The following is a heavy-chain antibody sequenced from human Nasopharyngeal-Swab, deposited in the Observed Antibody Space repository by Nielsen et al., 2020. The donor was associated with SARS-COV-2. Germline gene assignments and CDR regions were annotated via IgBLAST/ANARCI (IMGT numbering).Heavy chain of an antibody. Sequence: GEPLKISCAASGFTFSSYDMHWVRQAPGKGLEWVAVISYDGSNKYYADSVKGRFTISRDNSKNTLYLQMNSLRAEDTAVYYCAKGGGTTGTVGLDIWGQGTMVTVSS. J-gene: IGHJ3*02. CDR3: AKGGGTTGTVGLDI. D-gene: IGHD1-1*01. CDR2: ISYDGSNK. CDR1: GFTFSSYD. V-gene: IGHV3-30*18.